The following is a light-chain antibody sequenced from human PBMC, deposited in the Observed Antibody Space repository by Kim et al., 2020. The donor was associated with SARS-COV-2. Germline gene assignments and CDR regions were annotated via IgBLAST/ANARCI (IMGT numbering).Light chain of an antibody. CDR2: DAS. V-gene: IGKV3-11*01. CDR3: QQRTNWPIT. J-gene: IGKJ5*01. Sequence: LSPGESVALSCRTSQSVSYNLAWYQQKPGQAPRLLIHDASDRAAGIPARFSGSGSGTDFTLTITNLEPEDFAVYYCQQRTNWPITFGQGTRLEIK. CDR1: QSVSYN.